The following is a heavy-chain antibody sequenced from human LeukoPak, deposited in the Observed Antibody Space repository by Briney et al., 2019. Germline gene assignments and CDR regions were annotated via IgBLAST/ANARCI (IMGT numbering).Heavy chain of an antibody. CDR2: INHSGST. Sequence: SETLSLTCAVYGASFSGYYWSWIRQPPGKGLEWIGEINHSGSTNYNPSLKSRVTISVDTSKNQFSLKLTSVTAADTAVYYCARDCSSSSCYLDYWGQGTLVTVSS. CDR3: ARDCSSSSCYLDY. CDR1: GASFSGYY. D-gene: IGHD2-2*01. V-gene: IGHV4-34*01. J-gene: IGHJ4*02.